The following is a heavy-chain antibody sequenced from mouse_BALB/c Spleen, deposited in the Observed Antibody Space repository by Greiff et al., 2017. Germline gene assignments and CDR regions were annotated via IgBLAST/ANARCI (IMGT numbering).Heavy chain of an antibody. J-gene: IGHJ4*01. CDR2: ISSGGSYT. Sequence: VQLKESGGGLVKPGGSLKLSCAASGFTFSSYAMSWVRQTPDKRLEWVATISSGGSYTYYPDSVKGRFTISRDNAKNTLYLQMSSLKSEDTAMYYCAIYYDYDGYAMDYWGQGTSVTVSS. CDR1: GFTFSSYA. CDR3: AIYYDYDGYAMDY. V-gene: IGHV5-6*01. D-gene: IGHD2-4*01.